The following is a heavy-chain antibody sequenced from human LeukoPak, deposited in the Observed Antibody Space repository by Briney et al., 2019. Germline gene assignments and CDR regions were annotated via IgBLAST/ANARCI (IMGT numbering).Heavy chain of an antibody. D-gene: IGHD6-19*01. CDR3: ARALAVTGTGGFDP. J-gene: IGHJ5*02. CDR2: INTDGSST. CDR1: GFTFSGYW. Sequence: PGGSLRLSCVASGFTFSGYWMHWVRQAPGKGPVWVSRINTDGSSTSYADSVKGRFTISRDNAKNTLYLQMNSLRAEDTAVYYCARALAVTGTGGFDPWGQGTLVTVSS. V-gene: IGHV3-74*01.